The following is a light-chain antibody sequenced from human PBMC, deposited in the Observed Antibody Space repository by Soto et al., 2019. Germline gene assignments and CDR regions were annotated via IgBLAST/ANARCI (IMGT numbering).Light chain of an antibody. J-gene: IGKJ1*01. V-gene: IGKV3-15*01. CDR2: AAS. Sequence: EIVMTQSPATLSVSPGERATLSCSASQSIGSNLAWYQQKPGQAPRLLIEAASARATAIPARFSGSGSGTEFTLTISSLQSEDFAVYYCQHYNNWPPPFGQGNKLEIK. CDR1: QSIGSN. CDR3: QHYNNWPPP.